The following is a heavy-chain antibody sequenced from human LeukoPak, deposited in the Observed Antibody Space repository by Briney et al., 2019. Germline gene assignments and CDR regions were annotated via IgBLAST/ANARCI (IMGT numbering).Heavy chain of an antibody. D-gene: IGHD3-22*01. CDR1: GFTFSNYA. CDR3: AKDVLIVVVDGGYFDY. Sequence: PGGSLRLSCAASGFTFSNYAMNWVRQAPGKGLEWVSLISGSTGSTYYADSVKGRFSISRDNSKNTVYLQMNSLRAEDTAVYYCAKDVLIVVVDGGYFDYWGQGTLVTVSS. J-gene: IGHJ4*02. CDR2: ISGSTGST. V-gene: IGHV3-23*01.